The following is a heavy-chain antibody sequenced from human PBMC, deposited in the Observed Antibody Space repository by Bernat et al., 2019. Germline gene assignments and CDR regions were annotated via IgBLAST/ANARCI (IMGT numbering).Heavy chain of an antibody. CDR1: GYTFTNYY. J-gene: IGHJ6*02. V-gene: IGHV1-46*01. CDR2: INPSDGRI. CDR3: GKSLIRHIYYNGLDV. Sequence: QVQLVQSGAEVKKPGASVKVSCKASGYTFTNYYIHCVRQATGQGLEWMGVINPSDGRIRYAQKFQGTVSLTRDTSTSTVYMKLSSLTSGETAVYYCGKSLIRHIYYNGLDVWGQGTTVTVSS. D-gene: IGHD3-22*01.